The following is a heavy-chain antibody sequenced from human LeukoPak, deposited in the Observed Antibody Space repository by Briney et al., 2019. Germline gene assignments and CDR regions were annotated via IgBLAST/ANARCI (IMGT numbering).Heavy chain of an antibody. CDR3: ARESSGSQTRGLDY. Sequence: SETLSLTCTVSGGSISSYYWSWIRQPPGKGLEWIGSSRVTISVDTSKNQFSLKLNSVTAADTAVYYCARESSGSQTRGLDYWGQGTLVTVSS. CDR1: GGSISSYY. J-gene: IGHJ4*02. D-gene: IGHD1-26*01. V-gene: IGHV4-59*12.